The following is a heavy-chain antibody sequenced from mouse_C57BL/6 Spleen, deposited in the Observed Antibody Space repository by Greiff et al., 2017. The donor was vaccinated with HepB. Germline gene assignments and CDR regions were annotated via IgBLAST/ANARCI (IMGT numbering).Heavy chain of an antibody. Sequence: QVQLQQPGAELVMPGASVKLSCKASGYTFTSYWMHWVKQRPGQGLEWIGEIDPSDSYTNYNQKFKGKSTLTVDKSSSTAYMQLSSLTSVDSAVYYCARGSSGYLYYFDYWGQGTTLTVSS. CDR1: GYTFTSYW. CDR2: IDPSDSYT. J-gene: IGHJ2*01. CDR3: ARGSSGYLYYFDY. V-gene: IGHV1-69*01. D-gene: IGHD3-2*02.